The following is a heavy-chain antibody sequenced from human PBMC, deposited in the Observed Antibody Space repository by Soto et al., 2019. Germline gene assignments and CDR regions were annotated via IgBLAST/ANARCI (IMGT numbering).Heavy chain of an antibody. Sequence: PGESLKISCKGSGYSFTSYWISWVRQMPGKGLEWMGRIDPSDSYTNYSPSFQGHVTISADKSISTAYLQWSSLKASDTAMYYCASPYGSGSYYYYGMDVWGQGTTVTVSS. CDR3: ASPYGSGSYYYYGMDV. CDR1: GYSFTSYW. J-gene: IGHJ6*02. CDR2: IDPSDSYT. D-gene: IGHD3-10*01. V-gene: IGHV5-10-1*01.